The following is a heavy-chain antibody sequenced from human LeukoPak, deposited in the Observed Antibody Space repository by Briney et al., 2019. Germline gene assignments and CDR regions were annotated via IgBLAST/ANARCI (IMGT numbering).Heavy chain of an antibody. CDR2: IYSGGST. D-gene: IGHD4-23*01. V-gene: IGHV3-53*01. CDR1: GFTVSSNY. J-gene: IGHJ4*02. Sequence: GGSLRLSCAASGFTVSSNYMSWVRQAPGKGLEWVSVIYSGGSTYYADSVKGRFTISRDNAKNSLYLQMNSLRAEDTAVYYCARGERDYGGNFCDYWGQGTLVTVSS. CDR3: ARGERDYGGNFCDY.